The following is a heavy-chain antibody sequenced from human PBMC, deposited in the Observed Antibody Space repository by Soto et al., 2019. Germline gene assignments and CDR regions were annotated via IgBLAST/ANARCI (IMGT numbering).Heavy chain of an antibody. D-gene: IGHD3-22*01. CDR2: ISAYNGNT. CDR1: GYTFTSYG. V-gene: IGHV1-18*04. Sequence: ASVKVSCKASGYTFTSYGIIWVRQPPGQGLEWMGWISAYNGNTNYAQKLQGRVTMTTDTSTSTAYMELRSLRSDDTAVYYCARDAPYYYDSSAPAGAFDIWGQGTMVTLS. J-gene: IGHJ3*02. CDR3: ARDAPYYYDSSAPAGAFDI.